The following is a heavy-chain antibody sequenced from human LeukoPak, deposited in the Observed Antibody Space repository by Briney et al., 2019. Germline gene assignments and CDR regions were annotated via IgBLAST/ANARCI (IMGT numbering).Heavy chain of an antibody. CDR1: GGSISSYY. D-gene: IGHD3-16*02. J-gene: IGHJ4*02. CDR3: ARYVWGSYPTFEDY. CDR2: IYYSGNT. Sequence: KPSETLSLTCTVSGGSISSYYWSWIRQPPGKGLEWVAYIYYSGNTNYNPSLKSRVTISADTSKNQFSLKLSSVTAADTTVYYCARYVWGSYPTFEDYWGQGTLVTVSS. V-gene: IGHV4-59*01.